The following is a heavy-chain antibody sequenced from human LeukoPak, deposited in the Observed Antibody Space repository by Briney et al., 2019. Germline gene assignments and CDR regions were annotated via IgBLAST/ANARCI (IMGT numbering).Heavy chain of an antibody. D-gene: IGHD2-8*02. CDR1: GASLSSYF. CDR2: IYYDGYP. V-gene: IGHV4-59*01. J-gene: IGHJ4*02. CDR3: AGTELGYCTVTGCPLES. Sequence: SETLSLTCNVSGASLSSYFWSWIRQPPGRGLEWIGYIYYDGYPNYSPSLRSRITISVEKSKSQFSLNLRSVTAADTALYFCAGTELGYCTVTGCPLESWGQGTLVTVSS.